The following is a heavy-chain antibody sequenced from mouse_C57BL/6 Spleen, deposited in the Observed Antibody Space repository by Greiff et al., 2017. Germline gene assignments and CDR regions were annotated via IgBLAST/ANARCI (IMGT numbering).Heavy chain of an antibody. CDR2: IDPSDSYT. D-gene: IGHD3-2*02. CDR1: GYTFTSYW. J-gene: IGHJ2*01. V-gene: IGHV1-69*01. CDR3: ARCNSSGYFDY. Sequence: QVQLQQPGAELVMPGASVKLSCKASGYTFTSYWMHWVKQRPGQGLEWIGEIDPSDSYTNYNKKFKGKSTLTVDKSSSTAYMQLSSLTSEDSAVYYCARCNSSGYFDYWGQGTTLTVSS.